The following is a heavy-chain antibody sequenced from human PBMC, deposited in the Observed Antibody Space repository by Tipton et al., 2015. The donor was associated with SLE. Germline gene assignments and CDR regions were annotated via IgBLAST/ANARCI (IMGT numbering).Heavy chain of an antibody. CDR3: ASLRDSSGYYSGY. V-gene: IGHV4-34*01. Sequence: TLSLTCAVYGGPFSGYYWSWIRQPPGKGLEWIGEINHSGSTNYNPSLKSRVTISVDTSKNQFSLKLSSVTAADTAVYYCASLRDSSGYYSGYWGQGTLVTVSS. CDR1: GGPFSGYY. D-gene: IGHD3-22*01. CDR2: INHSGST. J-gene: IGHJ4*02.